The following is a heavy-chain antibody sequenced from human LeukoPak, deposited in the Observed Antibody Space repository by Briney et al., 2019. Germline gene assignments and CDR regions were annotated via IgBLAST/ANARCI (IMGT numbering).Heavy chain of an antibody. CDR1: GFTVSNNY. J-gene: IGHJ4*02. Sequence: PGGSLRLSCAASGFTVSNNYINWVRQAPGKGLEWVSIIYRGDKTNYADSVKGRFTISRDNAKNSLYLQMNSLRAEDTAVYYCARDGASVLWGYFDYWGQGTLVTVSS. V-gene: IGHV3-53*01. CDR2: IYRGDKT. D-gene: IGHD2-8*01. CDR3: ARDGASVLWGYFDY.